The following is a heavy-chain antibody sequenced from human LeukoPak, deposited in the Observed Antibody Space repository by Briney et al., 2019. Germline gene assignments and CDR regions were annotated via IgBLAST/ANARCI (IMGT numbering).Heavy chain of an antibody. Sequence: SETLSLTCTVSGYSISSGYYWGWIRQPPGKGLEWIGSIYHSGSTYYNPSLKSRVTISVDTSKNQFSLKLSSVTAADTAVYYCLTYYYGSGSFDYWXXXTLVTVSS. D-gene: IGHD3-10*01. CDR1: GYSISSGYY. CDR2: IYHSGST. J-gene: IGHJ5*01. CDR3: LTYYYGSGSFDY. V-gene: IGHV4-38-2*02.